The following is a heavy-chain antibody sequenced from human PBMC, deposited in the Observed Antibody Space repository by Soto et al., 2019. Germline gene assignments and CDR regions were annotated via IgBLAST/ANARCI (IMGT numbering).Heavy chain of an antibody. J-gene: IGHJ4*02. V-gene: IGHV3-23*01. D-gene: IGHD3-22*01. Sequence: AVGSLRLSCAASGFTFSSYAMSWVRQAPGKGLEWVSGISGSGGSTYYADSVKGRFTISRDNSKNTLYLQMNSLRADDTAVYYCAKAPSYDSSGSVFDYWGQGTLVTVSS. CDR2: ISGSGGST. CDR1: GFTFSSYA. CDR3: AKAPSYDSSGSVFDY.